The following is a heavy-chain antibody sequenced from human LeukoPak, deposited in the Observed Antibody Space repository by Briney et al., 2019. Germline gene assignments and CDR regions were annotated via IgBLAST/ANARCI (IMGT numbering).Heavy chain of an antibody. V-gene: IGHV4-4*02. Sequence: GSLRLSCAASGFTFSSYWMSWVRQPPGQGLEWIGEISLTGRTNYNPSLIGRVIMSLDESRNQLSLTLTSVTAADTAMYYCTRESGPYCPFGYWGQGTLVVVPS. CDR1: GFTFSSYW. D-gene: IGHD1-26*01. J-gene: IGHJ4*02. CDR3: TRESGPYCPFGY. CDR2: ISLTGRT.